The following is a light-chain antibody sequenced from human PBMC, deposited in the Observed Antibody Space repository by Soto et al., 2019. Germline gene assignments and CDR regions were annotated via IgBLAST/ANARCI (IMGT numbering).Light chain of an antibody. CDR1: SSDVGGYNY. Sequence: QSVLTQPASGSGSPGQSITISCTGTSSDVGGYNYVSWYQQHPGKAPKLMIYEVSNRPSGVSNRFSGSKSGNTASLTISGLQAEDEADYYCSSYTSTITYVFGSGTKVTGL. V-gene: IGLV2-14*01. J-gene: IGLJ1*01. CDR2: EVS. CDR3: SSYTSTITYV.